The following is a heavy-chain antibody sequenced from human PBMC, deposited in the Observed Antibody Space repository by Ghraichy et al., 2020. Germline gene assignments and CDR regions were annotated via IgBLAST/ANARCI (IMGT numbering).Heavy chain of an antibody. J-gene: IGHJ6*02. D-gene: IGHD2-15*01. CDR3: ARCEGYCSGGSCYGLSGYYYGMDV. Sequence: SETLSLTCTVSGGSISSYYWSWIRQPPGKGLEWIGYIYTSGSTNYNPSLKSRVTISVDTSKNQFSLKLSSVTAADTAVYYCARCEGYCSGGSCYGLSGYYYGMDVWGQGTTVTVSS. CDR1: GGSISSYY. CDR2: IYTSGST. V-gene: IGHV4-4*09.